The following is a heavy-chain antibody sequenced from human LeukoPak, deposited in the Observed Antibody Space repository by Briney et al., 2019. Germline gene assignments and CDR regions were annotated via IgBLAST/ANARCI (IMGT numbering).Heavy chain of an antibody. D-gene: IGHD5-18*01. CDR2: IHSGGSTT. CDR1: GFTFSTYW. J-gene: IGHJ4*02. Sequence: GGSLRLSCAASGFTFSTYWMHWVRQAPGKGLVWVARIHSGGSTTSYADSVKGRFTISRDNSKNTLYLQMSSLRAEDTAVYYCAKVAGYSYVGVYYFDYWGQGTLVTVSS. V-gene: IGHV3-74*01. CDR3: AKVAGYSYVGVYYFDY.